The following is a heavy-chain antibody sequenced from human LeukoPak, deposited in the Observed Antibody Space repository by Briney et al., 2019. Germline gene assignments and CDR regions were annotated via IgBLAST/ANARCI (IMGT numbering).Heavy chain of an antibody. CDR3: ARPYSSSRVWFDP. J-gene: IGHJ5*02. D-gene: IGHD6-13*01. CDR1: GYTFTSYD. Sequence: ASVKVSCKASGYTFTSYDINWVRQATGQGLEWMGWMNPNSGNTGYAQKFQGRVTMTRNTSISTAYMELSSLRSEDTAVYYCARPYSSSRVWFDPWGQGTLVTVSS. CDR2: MNPNSGNT. V-gene: IGHV1-8*01.